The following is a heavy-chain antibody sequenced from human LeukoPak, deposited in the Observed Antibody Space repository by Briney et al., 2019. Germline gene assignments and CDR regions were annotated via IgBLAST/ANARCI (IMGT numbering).Heavy chain of an antibody. CDR1: GFTVSSNY. J-gene: IGHJ6*03. CDR2: IYSGGRT. CDR3: ARVLSGRGSLYSYYYYMDV. Sequence: PGGSLRLSCAASGFTVSSNYMSWVRQAPGKGLEWVSVIYSGGRTYYGDSVKGRFTFSRDNSENTLYLQMNSLRAEDTAVYYCARVLSGRGSLYSYYYYMDVWGKGTTVTISS. V-gene: IGHV3-53*01. D-gene: IGHD3-10*01.